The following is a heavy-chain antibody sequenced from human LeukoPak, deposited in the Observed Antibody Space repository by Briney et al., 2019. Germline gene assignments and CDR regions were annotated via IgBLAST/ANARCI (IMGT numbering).Heavy chain of an antibody. CDR1: GFTFSNYA. J-gene: IGHJ4*02. D-gene: IGHD2-15*01. CDR2: ISGSGDAT. Sequence: GGSLRLSCAASGFTFSNYAMSWVRQAQGEGLEWVSCISGSGDATWYAESVKGRFSISRDNSKNTVNLQMNSLRPEDTAVYYCAKCSGGSCYASGAFDYWGQGTLVTVSS. CDR3: AKCSGGSCYASGAFDY. V-gene: IGHV3-23*01.